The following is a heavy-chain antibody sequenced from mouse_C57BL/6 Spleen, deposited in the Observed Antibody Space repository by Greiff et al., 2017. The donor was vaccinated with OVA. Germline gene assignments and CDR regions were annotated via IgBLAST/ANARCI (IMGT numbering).Heavy chain of an antibody. CDR3: ARRGVVDTFDY. J-gene: IGHJ2*01. V-gene: IGHV5-17*01. CDR2: ISSGSSTI. D-gene: IGHD1-1*01. Sequence: EVQLVESGGGLVKPGGSLKLSCAASGFTFSDYGMHWVRQAPEKGLEWVAYISSGSSTIYYADTVKGRFTISRANAKNTLFLQMTSLRSEDTDMCYSARRGVVDTFDYWGQGTTLTVSS. CDR1: GFTFSDYG.